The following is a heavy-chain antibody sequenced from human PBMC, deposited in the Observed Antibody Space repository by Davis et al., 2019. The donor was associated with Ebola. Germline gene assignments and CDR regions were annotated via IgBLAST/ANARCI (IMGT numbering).Heavy chain of an antibody. CDR1: GYSFTSYW. Sequence: PGGSLRLSCKGSGYSFTSYWIGWVRQMPGKGLEWMGIIYPGDSDTRYSPSFQGQVTISADKSISTAYLQWSSLKASDTAMYYCARSLSVATTRGLDYWGQGTLVTVSS. V-gene: IGHV5-51*01. D-gene: IGHD5-12*01. J-gene: IGHJ4*02. CDR3: ARSLSVATTRGLDY. CDR2: IYPGDSDT.